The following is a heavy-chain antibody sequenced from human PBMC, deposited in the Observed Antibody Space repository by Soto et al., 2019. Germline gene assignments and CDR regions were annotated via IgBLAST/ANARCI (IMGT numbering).Heavy chain of an antibody. D-gene: IGHD4-17*01. Sequence: PGGSLRLSCAASGFSFSSYSMNWVRQAPGKGLEWVSYISTSSHNIYYADSVKGRFTISRDNAKKSLYLHMNSLRAEDTAVYYCAKATGYDYGDLDYWGQGT. CDR1: GFSFSSYS. CDR2: ISTSSHNI. J-gene: IGHJ4*02. CDR3: AKATGYDYGDLDY. V-gene: IGHV3-48*01.